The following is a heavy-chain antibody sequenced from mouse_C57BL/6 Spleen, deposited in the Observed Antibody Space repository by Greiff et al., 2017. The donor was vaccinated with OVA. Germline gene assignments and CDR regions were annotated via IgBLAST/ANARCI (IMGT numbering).Heavy chain of an antibody. V-gene: IGHV5-12*01. D-gene: IGHD1-1*01. Sequence: EVKLVESGGGLVQPGGSLKLSCAASGFTFSDYYMYWVRQTPEKRLEWVAYISNGGGSTYYPDTVKGRFTISRDNAKNTLYLQMSRLKSEDTAMYYCARQNYYGSGFDYWGQGTTLTVSS. CDR2: ISNGGGST. CDR3: ARQNYYGSGFDY. J-gene: IGHJ2*01. CDR1: GFTFSDYY.